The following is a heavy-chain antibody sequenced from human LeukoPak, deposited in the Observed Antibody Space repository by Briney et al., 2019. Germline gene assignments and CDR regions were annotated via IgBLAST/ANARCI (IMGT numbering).Heavy chain of an antibody. Sequence: PGGSLRLSCAASGFTFDDYAMRGVSQAPGKGLGCVSGIIVIVGSIGYADSVRGGFPFSRDNAKNSLYLQMNSLRAEDTALYYCAKEPITKGFDWLLIGVIYYFGYWGQGTLVTVSS. D-gene: IGHD3-9*01. CDR1: GFTFDDYA. CDR2: IIVIVGSI. CDR3: AKEPITKGFDWLLIGVIYYFGY. J-gene: IGHJ4*02. V-gene: IGHV3-9*01.